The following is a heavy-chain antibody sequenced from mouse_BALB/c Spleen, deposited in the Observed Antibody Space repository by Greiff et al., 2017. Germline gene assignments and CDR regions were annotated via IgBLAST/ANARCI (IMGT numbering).Heavy chain of an antibody. J-gene: IGHJ3*01. CDR1: GFTFNNYW. CDR3: TRGGRYDAFAY. D-gene: IGHD2-14*01. Sequence: DVILVESGGGLVQPGGSMKLSCVASGFTFNNYWMNWVRQAPEKGLEWVAEIRLKSNNYATHYAESVKGRFTISRDDSKSSVYLQMNNLRAEDTGVYSCTRGGRYDAFAYWGQGTLVTVSA. V-gene: IGHV6-6*02. CDR2: IRLKSNNYAT.